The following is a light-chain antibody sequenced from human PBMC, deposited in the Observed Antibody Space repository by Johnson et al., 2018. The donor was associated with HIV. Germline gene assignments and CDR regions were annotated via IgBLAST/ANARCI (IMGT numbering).Light chain of an antibody. CDR3: GTWDTSLRTGF. Sequence: QSVLTQPPSVSAAPGQTVTISCSGSSSNVGSSFVSWYRQVPGTAPKLLIYDNNKRPSGIPGRFSGSKSGSSATLDITGLQTGDEADYFCGTWDTSLRTGFFGTGTKVTVL. J-gene: IGLJ1*01. CDR2: DNN. CDR1: SSNVGSSF. V-gene: IGLV1-51*01.